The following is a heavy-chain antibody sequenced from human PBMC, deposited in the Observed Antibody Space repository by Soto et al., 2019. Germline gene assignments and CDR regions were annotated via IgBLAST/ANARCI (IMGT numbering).Heavy chain of an antibody. CDR1: GFTFSGHT. CDR3: ARCMGFDGSGYAFFDS. CDR2: VSRSSSYI. J-gene: IGHJ4*02. D-gene: IGHD3-10*01. V-gene: IGHV3-21*01. Sequence: EVQLVESGGGLVKPGGSLRLSCAASGFTFSGHTINWVRQARGKGLEWVSSVSRSSSYIYYADSVKGRFTVSRDNAEKSLYLQMNSLRAEDTAIYYCARCMGFDGSGYAFFDSWGQGTLVTVSS.